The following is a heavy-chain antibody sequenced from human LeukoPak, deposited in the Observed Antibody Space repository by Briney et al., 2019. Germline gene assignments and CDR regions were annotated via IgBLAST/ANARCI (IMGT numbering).Heavy chain of an antibody. D-gene: IGHD5-12*01. CDR3: AKDTVKVTTIRRVPHYMDV. CDR1: GFTFSSYG. J-gene: IGHJ6*03. CDR2: ISYDGSNK. V-gene: IGHV3-30*18. Sequence: PGGSLRLSCAASGFTFSSYGMHWVRQAPGKGLEWVAVISYDGSNKYYADSVKGRFIISRDNSKNTLYLQMNSLRAEDTAVYYCAKDTVKVTTIRRVPHYMDVWGKGTTVTISS.